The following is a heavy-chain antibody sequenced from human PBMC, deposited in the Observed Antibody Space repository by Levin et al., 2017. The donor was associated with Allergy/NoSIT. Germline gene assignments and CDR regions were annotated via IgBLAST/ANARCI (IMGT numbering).Heavy chain of an antibody. Sequence: SETLSLTCTVSGYSISSGYYWGWIRQPPGKGLEWIGSIYHSGSTYYNPSLKSRVTISVDTSKNQFSLKLSSVTAADTAVYYCAGFTGPYYYDSSGYYDYWGQGTLVTVSS. CDR2: IYHSGST. V-gene: IGHV4-38-2*02. D-gene: IGHD3-22*01. CDR1: GYSISSGYY. CDR3: AGFTGPYYYDSSGYYDY. J-gene: IGHJ4*02.